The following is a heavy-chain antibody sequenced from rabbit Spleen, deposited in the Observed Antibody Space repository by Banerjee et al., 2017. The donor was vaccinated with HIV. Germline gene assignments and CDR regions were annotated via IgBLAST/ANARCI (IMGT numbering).Heavy chain of an antibody. Sequence: EESGGDLVKPGASLTLTCTASGFDFSSYGVSWVRQAPGKGLEWIGYIDPVFGSTYYANWVNGRFTISSHNAQNTLYLQLNSLTAADTATYFCARFYAGYGDFGYAAMWGQGTLVTVS. V-gene: IGHV1S47*01. CDR1: GFDFSSYG. CDR2: IDPVFGST. D-gene: IGHD7-1*01. CDR3: ARFYAGYGDFGYAAM. J-gene: IGHJ3*01.